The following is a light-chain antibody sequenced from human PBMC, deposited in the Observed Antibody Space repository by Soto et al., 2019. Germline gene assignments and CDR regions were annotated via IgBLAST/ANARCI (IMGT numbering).Light chain of an antibody. CDR1: SSDVGGYNY. V-gene: IGLV2-8*01. Sequence: QSALTQPPSASGSPGQSVTISCTGTSSDVGGYNYVSWYQQHPGKAPKLMIYEVSKRPSGVPDRFSGSKSGNTASLTVSGLQAEDEADCYCSSYAGSNIDVVFGGGTKLTVL. CDR3: SSYAGSNIDVV. CDR2: EVS. J-gene: IGLJ2*01.